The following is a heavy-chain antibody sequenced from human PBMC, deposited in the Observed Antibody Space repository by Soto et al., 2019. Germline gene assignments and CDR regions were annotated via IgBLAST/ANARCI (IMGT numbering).Heavy chain of an antibody. Sequence: SETLSLTCTVSGGSISSGDYYWSWIRQPPGKGLEWIGYIYYSGSTYYNPSLKSRVTISVDTSKNQFSLKLSSVTAADTAVYYCARGEVERIRNYYYYYGMDVWGQGTTVTVS. J-gene: IGHJ6*02. CDR3: ARGEVERIRNYYYYYGMDV. V-gene: IGHV4-30-4*01. CDR2: IYYSGST. D-gene: IGHD1-1*01. CDR1: GGSISSGDYY.